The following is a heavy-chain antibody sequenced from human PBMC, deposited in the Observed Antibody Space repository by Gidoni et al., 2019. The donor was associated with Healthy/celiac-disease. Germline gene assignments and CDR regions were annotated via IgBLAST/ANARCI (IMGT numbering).Heavy chain of an antibody. CDR1: GFTFSRSA. J-gene: IGHJ4*02. D-gene: IGHD4-17*01. V-gene: IGHV3-23*01. CDR2: SSGSGGST. Sequence: EVQLLESGGGLVQPGGSLRLSCAASGFTFSRSAMSWVRQAPGKGLEWVSASSGSGGSTYYADSVKGRFTISRDNSKNTLYLQRNSLRAEDTAVYYCAKVRSNTVTQYYFDYWGQGTLVTVSS. CDR3: AKVRSNTVTQYYFDY.